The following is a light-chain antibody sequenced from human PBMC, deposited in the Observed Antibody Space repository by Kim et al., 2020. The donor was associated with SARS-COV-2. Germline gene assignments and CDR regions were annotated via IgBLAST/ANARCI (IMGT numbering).Light chain of an antibody. CDR3: QQLNGYPLFA. CDR1: QGIFNY. Sequence: DIQLTQSPSFLSASVGDRVTITCRTSQGIFNYLAWYQQKPGKAPQLLISAAYTLQSGVPSRFSGSGSGTEFTLAISSLQPEDFATYYCQQLNGYPLFAFGPGTKVDIK. CDR2: AAY. V-gene: IGKV1-9*01. J-gene: IGKJ3*01.